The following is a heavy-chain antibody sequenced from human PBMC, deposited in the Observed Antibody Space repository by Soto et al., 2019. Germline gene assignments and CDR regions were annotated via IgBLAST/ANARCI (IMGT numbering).Heavy chain of an antibody. J-gene: IGHJ6*03. Sequence: PGVSLRLSCAASGFTFSSYAMSWVRQAPGKGLEWVSAISGSGGSTYYADSVKGRFTISRDNSKNTLYLQMNSLRAEDTAVYYCARALPTVTTDYYYYYMDVWGKGTTVTVSS. D-gene: IGHD4-17*01. CDR2: ISGSGGST. CDR3: ARALPTVTTDYYYYYMDV. CDR1: GFTFSSYA. V-gene: IGHV3-23*01.